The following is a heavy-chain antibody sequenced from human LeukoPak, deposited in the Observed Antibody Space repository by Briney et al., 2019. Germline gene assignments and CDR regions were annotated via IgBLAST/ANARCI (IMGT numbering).Heavy chain of an antibody. D-gene: IGHD3-22*01. CDR3: ARGLGRVYDSSGYPPFDY. V-gene: IGHV4-59*12. J-gene: IGHJ4*02. CDR2: IYYSGST. CDR1: GGSISSYY. Sequence: PSETLSLTCTVSGGSISSYYWSWIRQPPGKGLEWIGSIYYSGSTYYNPSLKSRVTISVDTSKNQFSLKLSSVTAADTAVYYCARGLGRVYDSSGYPPFDYWGQGTLVTVSS.